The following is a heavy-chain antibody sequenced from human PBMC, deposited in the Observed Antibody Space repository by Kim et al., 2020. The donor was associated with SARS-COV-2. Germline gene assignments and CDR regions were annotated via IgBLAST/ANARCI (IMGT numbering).Heavy chain of an antibody. Sequence: GGSLRLSCAASGFTFSNYWMHWVRQAPGKGLEWVARISSDGGTTSYADSVKGRFTISRDNAKNTLYLQMNSLRAEDTAVYYCASGRCGGSCYYYDYWCQG. CDR3: ASGRCGGSCYYYDY. V-gene: IGHV3-74*01. D-gene: IGHD2-15*01. CDR2: ISSDGGTT. J-gene: IGHJ4*02. CDR1: GFTFSNYW.